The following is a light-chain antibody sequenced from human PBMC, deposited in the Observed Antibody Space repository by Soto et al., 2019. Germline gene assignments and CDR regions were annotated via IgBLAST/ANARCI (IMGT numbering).Light chain of an antibody. CDR2: AAS. Sequence: DIQMTQSPSPLSASVGDRVTITCRATQGISNYLAWYQQKPGKVPKLLIYAASTLQSGVPSRFSGSGSGTDFTLTISSLQPEDVATYYCQKYDSALGTFGQGTKVEIK. CDR3: QKYDSALGT. CDR1: QGISNY. J-gene: IGKJ1*01. V-gene: IGKV1-27*01.